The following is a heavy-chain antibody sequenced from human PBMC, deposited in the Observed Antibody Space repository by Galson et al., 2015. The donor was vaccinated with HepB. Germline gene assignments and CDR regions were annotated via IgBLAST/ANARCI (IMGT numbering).Heavy chain of an antibody. V-gene: IGHV3-74*01. D-gene: IGHD1-26*01. Sequence: SLRLSCAASGFTFTTYWMNWVRQPPGKGLVWISRINGDGSRSTYADSVKGRFTIPRDNAKNTLYLQMNSLRVEDTAVYYCARTSRGLALGADYWGQGTLVTVSS. CDR2: INGDGSRS. CDR3: ARTSRGLALGADY. CDR1: GFTFTTYW. J-gene: IGHJ4*02.